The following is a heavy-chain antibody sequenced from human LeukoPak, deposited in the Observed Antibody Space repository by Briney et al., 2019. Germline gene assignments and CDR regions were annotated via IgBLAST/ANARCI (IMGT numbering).Heavy chain of an antibody. CDR1: GFTFSSYA. CDR3: AKGRGYCSGGSCYSDY. V-gene: IGHV3-23*01. CDR2: ISGSGDNT. J-gene: IGHJ4*02. Sequence: GGSLRLSCAASGFTFSSYAMSWVRQAPGKGLEWVSTISGSGDNTYYADSVKGRFTISRDNSKNTLYVQMNILRAEDTAIYYCAKGRGYCSGGSCYSDYWGQGTLVTVSS. D-gene: IGHD2-15*01.